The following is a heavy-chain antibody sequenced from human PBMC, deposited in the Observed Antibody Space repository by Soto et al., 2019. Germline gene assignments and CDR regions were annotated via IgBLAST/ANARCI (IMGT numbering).Heavy chain of an antibody. CDR2: ISYDGSNK. CDR3: AKDTFDTSLAKTDY. V-gene: IGHV3-30-3*01. Sequence: PGGSLRLSCAAFGFTFSSYAMHWVRQAPGKGLEWVAVISYDGSNKYYADSVKGRFTISRDNSKNTLYLQMNSLRAEDTAIYFCAKDTFDTSLAKTDYWGHGPLVTVSS. J-gene: IGHJ4*01. CDR1: GFTFSSYA. D-gene: IGHD5-18*01.